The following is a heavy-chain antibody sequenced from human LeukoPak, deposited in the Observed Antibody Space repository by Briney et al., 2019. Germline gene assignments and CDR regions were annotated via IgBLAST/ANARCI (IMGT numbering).Heavy chain of an antibody. CDR2: INPNSGGT. CDR3: ARSRYRGIAVAGTFSYWFDP. Sequence: GASVKVSCKASGYTFTGYYMHWVRQAPGQGLEWMGWINPNSGGTNYAQKFQGRVTMTRDTSISTAYMEPSRLRSDDTAVYYCARSRYRGIAVAGTFSYWFDPWGQGTLVTVSS. CDR1: GYTFTGYY. D-gene: IGHD6-19*01. J-gene: IGHJ5*02. V-gene: IGHV1-2*02.